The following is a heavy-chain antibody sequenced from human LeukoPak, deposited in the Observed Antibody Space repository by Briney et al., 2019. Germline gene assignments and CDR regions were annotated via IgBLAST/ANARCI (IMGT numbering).Heavy chain of an antibody. J-gene: IGHJ2*01. V-gene: IGHV3-30*03. CDR1: GFTFSNFG. CDR2: ISYDGNDK. D-gene: IGHD6-19*01. CDR3: ATTLSSGWSGFRWYLDL. Sequence: GKSLRLSCAVSGFTFSNFGMHWVRQAPGKGLEWVAVISYDGNDKYYADSVKGRFTISRDNSKNTLYLQTNSLRAEATAVYYCATTLSSGWSGFRWYLDLWGRGTLVIVSS.